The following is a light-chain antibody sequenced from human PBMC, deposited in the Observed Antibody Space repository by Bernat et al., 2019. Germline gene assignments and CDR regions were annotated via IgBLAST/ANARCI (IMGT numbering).Light chain of an antibody. J-gene: IGKJ4*01. CDR3: QQYARYPLA. CDR1: QAISKY. Sequence: DIQMTQSPSSLSASVGDRVTITCRATQAISKYLAWVQQKPGKAPKSLIYGASTLFSGVPSRFSGSGSETDFTLTISSLQPEDSATYYCQQYARYPLAFGGGTKVEVK. CDR2: GAS. V-gene: IGKV1-16*01.